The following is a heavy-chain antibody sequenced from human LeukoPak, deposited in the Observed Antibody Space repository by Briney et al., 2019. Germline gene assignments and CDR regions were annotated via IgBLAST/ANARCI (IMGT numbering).Heavy chain of an antibody. CDR3: RADRIAAAGDYYYYYMDV. Sequence: KTSETLSLTCTVSGGSISSGGYYWSWIRQPPGKGLEWIGYIYHSGSTYYNPSLKSRVTISVDRSKNQFSLKLSSVTAADTAVYYCRADRIAAAGDYYYYYMDVWGKGTTVTVSS. D-gene: IGHD6-13*01. CDR2: IYHSGST. V-gene: IGHV4-30-2*01. CDR1: GGSISSGGYY. J-gene: IGHJ6*03.